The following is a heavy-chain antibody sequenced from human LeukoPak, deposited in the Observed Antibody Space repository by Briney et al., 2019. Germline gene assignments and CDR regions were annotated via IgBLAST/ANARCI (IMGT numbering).Heavy chain of an antibody. CDR1: GGSFSGYY. CDR3: ARDIVRGVIEN. J-gene: IGHJ4*02. D-gene: IGHD3-10*01. CDR2: INHSGST. Sequence: SETLSLTCAVYGGSFSGYYWSWIRQPPGKGLEWIGEINHSGSTNYNPSLKSRVTISLDTSKDQFSLKMSSVTAADTAVYYCARDIVRGVIENWGQGTLVTVSS. V-gene: IGHV4-34*01.